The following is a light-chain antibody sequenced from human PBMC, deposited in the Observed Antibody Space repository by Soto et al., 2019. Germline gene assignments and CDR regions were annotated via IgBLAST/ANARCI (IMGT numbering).Light chain of an antibody. J-gene: IGLJ1*01. CDR3: CSYAGSYLRV. CDR2: DVS. V-gene: IGLV2-11*01. CDR1: SSDVGGYNY. Sequence: QSALTQPGSVSGSPGQSVTISCTGTSSDVGGYNYVSWYQQHPGKAPKLMIYDVSKRPSGVPDRFSGPKSGNTASLTISGLQAEDEADYYCCSYAGSYLRVFGTGTKVTVL.